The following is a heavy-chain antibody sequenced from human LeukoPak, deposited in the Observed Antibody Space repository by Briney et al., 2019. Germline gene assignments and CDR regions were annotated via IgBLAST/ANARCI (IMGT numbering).Heavy chain of an antibody. D-gene: IGHD3-10*01. CDR1: GFTFSGYA. J-gene: IGHJ4*02. CDR2: ISGSGGST. CDR3: AKDIRITMVRGSDY. Sequence: GGSLRLSCAASGFTFSGYAVHWVRQAPGKGLEWVSAISGSGGSTYYADSVKGRFTISRDNSKNTLYLQMNSLRAEDTAVYYCAKDIRITMVRGSDYWGQGTLVTVSS. V-gene: IGHV3-23*01.